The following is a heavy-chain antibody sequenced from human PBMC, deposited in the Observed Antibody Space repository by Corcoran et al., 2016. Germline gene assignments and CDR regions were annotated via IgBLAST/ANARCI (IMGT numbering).Heavy chain of an antibody. D-gene: IGHD3-9*01. J-gene: IGHJ4*01. CDR3: ARFEWYALDY. Sequence: EVQLVQSGAEVKKPGEALKISCKGSGYSFTSYWIGWVRQMHGKGLEWMGIIYPGDSDTRYSTSIQGQVTIPADKTISTAYLQWSSLKASDTAMYYCARFEWYALDYWGHRTLVTVSS. CDR2: IYPGDSDT. CDR1: GYSFTSYW. V-gene: IGHV5-51*01.